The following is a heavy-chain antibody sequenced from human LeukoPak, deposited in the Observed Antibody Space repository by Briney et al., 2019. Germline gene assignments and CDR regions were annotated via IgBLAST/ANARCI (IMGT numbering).Heavy chain of an antibody. CDR1: GVTFSDSA. D-gene: IGHD6-19*01. CDR2: ISARGGNS. Sequence: GGSLRLSCEASGVTFSDSAMSWGRQASGGGLERGSLISARGGNSYYADSVKSPFTVSRDSSKNTLHLKMNSLRDEDTAVYYCARGRPIDSSGWYYFDYWGQGTLVTVSS. CDR3: ARGRPIDSSGWYYFDY. V-gene: IGHV3-23*01. J-gene: IGHJ4*02.